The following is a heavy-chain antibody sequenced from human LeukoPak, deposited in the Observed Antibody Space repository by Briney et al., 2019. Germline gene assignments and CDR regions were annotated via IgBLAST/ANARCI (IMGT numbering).Heavy chain of an antibody. V-gene: IGHV3-11*04. CDR2: ISSSGSTI. Sequence: GGSLRLSCAASGFTFSNAWMSWVRQAPGKGLEWVSYISSSGSTIYYADSVKGRFTISRDNAKNSLYLQMNSLRAEDTAVYYCARNRGRYFDYWGQGTLGTVSS. CDR1: GFTFSNAW. CDR3: ARNRGRYFDY. D-gene: IGHD3-16*01. J-gene: IGHJ4*02.